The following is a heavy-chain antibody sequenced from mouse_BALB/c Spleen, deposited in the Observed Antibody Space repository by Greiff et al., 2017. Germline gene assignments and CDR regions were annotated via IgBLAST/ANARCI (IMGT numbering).Heavy chain of an antibody. CDR3: ASGLRRNWFAY. V-gene: IGHV1S137*01. Sequence: VKLVESGAELVRPGVSVKISCKGSGYTFTDYAMHWVKQSHAKSLEWIGVISTYYGDASYNQKFKGKATMTVDKSSSTAYMELARLTSEDSAIYYCASGLRRNWFAYWGQGTLVTVSA. D-gene: IGHD2-2*01. CDR1: GYTFTDYA. CDR2: ISTYYGDA. J-gene: IGHJ3*01.